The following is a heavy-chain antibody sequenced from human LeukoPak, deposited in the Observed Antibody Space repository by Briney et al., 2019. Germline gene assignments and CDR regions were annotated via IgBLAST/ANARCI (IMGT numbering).Heavy chain of an antibody. D-gene: IGHD3-10*01. CDR2: IYSGGST. CDR1: GFTVSSNY. Sequence: PGGSLRLSCAASGFTVSSNYMSWVRQAPGKGLEWVSVIYSGGSTYYADSVKGRFTISRDNAKNSLYLQMNSLRAEDTAVYYCAKEGLYYYGSGSYYSEDVWGKGTTVTISS. CDR3: AKEGLYYYGSGSYYSEDV. J-gene: IGHJ6*04. V-gene: IGHV3-66*01.